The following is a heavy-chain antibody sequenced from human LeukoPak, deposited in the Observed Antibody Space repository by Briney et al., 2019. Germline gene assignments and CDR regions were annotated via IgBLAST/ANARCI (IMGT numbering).Heavy chain of an antibody. V-gene: IGHV1-2*02. CDR3: ARDAAWGSGWYIGPENNWFDP. J-gene: IGHJ5*02. Sequence: ASVKVSCKASGYTFTGYYMHWVRQAPGQGLEWMGWINPSSGGTNYAQKFQGRVTMTRDTSISTAYMELSRLRSDDTAVYYCARDAAWGSGWYIGPENNWFDPWGQGTLVTVSS. CDR2: INPSSGGT. D-gene: IGHD6-19*01. CDR1: GYTFTGYY.